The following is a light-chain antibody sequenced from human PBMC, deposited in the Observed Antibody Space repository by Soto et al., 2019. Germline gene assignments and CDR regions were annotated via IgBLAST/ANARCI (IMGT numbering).Light chain of an antibody. CDR1: NIDVGNYNY. V-gene: IGLV2-8*01. CDR3: SSYGGSNNLV. Sequence: QSALTQPPSASGSPGQSVTISCTRTNIDVGNYNYVSWYQQHPGKAPKLMIYEVSKRPSGVPDRFSGSKSGNKASLTVSGLQAEDEADYYCSSYGGSNNLVFGGGTKLTV. CDR2: EVS. J-gene: IGLJ2*01.